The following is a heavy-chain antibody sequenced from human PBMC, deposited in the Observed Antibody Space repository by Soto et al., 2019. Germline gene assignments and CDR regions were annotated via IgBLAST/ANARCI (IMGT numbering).Heavy chain of an antibody. J-gene: IGHJ4*02. V-gene: IGHV3-74*01. CDR3: ARLPNKSPQN. CDR2: ISTDASGT. CDR1: GFTFSSYW. Sequence: EVQLVESGGGLVQPGGSLRLSCAASGFTFSSYWMHWVRQAPGKGLVWVSSISTDASGTSYVDPVKGRFTISRDNAKNTLYLPMNSVRAEDTAVYYCARLPNKSPQNWGQGTLVIVSP.